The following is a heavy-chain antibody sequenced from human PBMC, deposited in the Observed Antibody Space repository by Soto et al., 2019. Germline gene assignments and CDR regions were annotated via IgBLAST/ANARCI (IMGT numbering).Heavy chain of an antibody. CDR3: ARGIGALTTVTGGWFDP. J-gene: IGHJ5*02. CDR2: ISYDGSNK. V-gene: IGHV3-30*03. Sequence: GGSLRLSCAASGFTFSSYGMHWVRQAPGKGLEWVAVISYDGSNKYYADSVKGRFTISRDNSKNTLYLQMNSLRAEDTAVYYCARGIGALTTVTGGWFDPWGQGTLVTVSS. D-gene: IGHD4-17*01. CDR1: GFTFSSYG.